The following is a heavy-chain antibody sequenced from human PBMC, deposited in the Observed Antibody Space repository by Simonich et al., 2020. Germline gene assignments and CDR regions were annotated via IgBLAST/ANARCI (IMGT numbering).Heavy chain of an antibody. CDR3: ARSTTGTTAFDI. V-gene: IGHV1-18*01. D-gene: IGHD1-1*01. CDR1: GYTFTSYG. CDR2: LSSYNGNK. J-gene: IGHJ3*02. Sequence: QVQLVQSGAEVKKPGASVKVSCKASGYTFTSYGISWVRKAPGQGLEWMGWLSSYNGNKNYAQKLQGRGTMTTDTSTSTAYMELRSLRSDDTAVYYCARSTTGTTAFDIWGQGTMVTVSS.